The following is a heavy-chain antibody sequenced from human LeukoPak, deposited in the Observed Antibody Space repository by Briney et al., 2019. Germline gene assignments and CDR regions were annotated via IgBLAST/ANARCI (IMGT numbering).Heavy chain of an antibody. V-gene: IGHV3-30*01. D-gene: IGHD3-10*01. Sequence: PRRSQRLSCAASGVTFTEYAMHWGRHTPGKGLGWVALISYDGSRTNYADSVKGRFTISRDNSRNTLYLQLNSLGPEDAAVYYCARDATYYYASGSSGPQYFEYWGGGALVTVS. CDR1: GVTFTEYA. J-gene: IGHJ4*02. CDR2: ISYDGSRT. CDR3: ARDATYYYASGSSGPQYFEY.